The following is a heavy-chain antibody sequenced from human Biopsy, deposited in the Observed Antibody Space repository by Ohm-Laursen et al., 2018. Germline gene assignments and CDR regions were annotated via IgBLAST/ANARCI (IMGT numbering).Heavy chain of an antibody. CDR1: GDSISSYY. CDR2: VCYTGST. V-gene: IGHV4-59*01. J-gene: IGHJ2*01. Sequence: TLSLTCIVSGDSISSYYWSWIRQPPGKGLQWIGYVCYTGSTDYNPSLQSRVTISVDTSKNHFSLRLRSVTPADTAIYYCARDRGYYSDRTVPGYFDLWGRGTLVTVSS. CDR3: ARDRGYYSDRTVPGYFDL. D-gene: IGHD3-22*01.